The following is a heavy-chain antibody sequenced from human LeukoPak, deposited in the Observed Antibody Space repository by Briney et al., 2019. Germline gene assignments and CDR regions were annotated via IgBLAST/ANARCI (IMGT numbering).Heavy chain of an antibody. D-gene: IGHD4-17*01. Sequence: GRSLRLSCAASGFTFNSYGMHWVRQAPGKGLEWVAVISYDGSNKYYADSVKGRFTISRDNSKNTLYLQMNSLRAEDTAVYYCAKGPPPPPDYGDYPLGDYYSGMDVWGQGTTVTVSS. CDR2: ISYDGSNK. V-gene: IGHV3-30*18. J-gene: IGHJ6*02. CDR1: GFTFNSYG. CDR3: AKGPPPPPDYGDYPLGDYYSGMDV.